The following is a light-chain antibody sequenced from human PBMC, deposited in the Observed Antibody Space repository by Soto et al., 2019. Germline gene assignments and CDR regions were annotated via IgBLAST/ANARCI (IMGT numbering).Light chain of an antibody. Sequence: QSVLTQPASVSGSPGQSITISCTGISSDVGGNNYVSWYQQHPGQAPKLMIYEVSNRPSGVSNRFSGSKSGNTASLTISGLQAEDETDYYCSSYTSSSTLVFGTGTKLTVL. CDR1: SSDVGGNNY. V-gene: IGLV2-14*01. J-gene: IGLJ1*01. CDR2: EVS. CDR3: SSYTSSSTLV.